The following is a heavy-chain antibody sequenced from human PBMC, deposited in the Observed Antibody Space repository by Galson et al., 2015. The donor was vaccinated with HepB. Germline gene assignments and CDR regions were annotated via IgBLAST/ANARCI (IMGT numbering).Heavy chain of an antibody. D-gene: IGHD6-19*01. V-gene: IGHV1-46*03. Sequence: SVKVSCKASEYTFMNYYLHWVRQAPGQGLEWMGIINPSGGSTSYAQKFQGRVTVTRDTSTSTVFMELSSLRSEDTAVYYCTRDFEGSGWFGDWGQGTLVTVSS. CDR3: TRDFEGSGWFGD. J-gene: IGHJ5*02. CDR1: EYTFMNYY. CDR2: INPSGGST.